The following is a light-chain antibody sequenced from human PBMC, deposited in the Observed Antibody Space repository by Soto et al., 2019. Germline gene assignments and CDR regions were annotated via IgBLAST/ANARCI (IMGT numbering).Light chain of an antibody. CDR3: QQYNSYSPPWT. V-gene: IGKV1-5*03. J-gene: IGKJ1*01. Sequence: DIQMTQSPSTLSASVGDRVTITCWASQSISSWLAWYQQKPGKAPKLLIYKASSLESGVPSRFSGSESGTEFTLTINSLQPDDFATYYCQQYNSYSPPWTFGQGTKVEIK. CDR2: KAS. CDR1: QSISSW.